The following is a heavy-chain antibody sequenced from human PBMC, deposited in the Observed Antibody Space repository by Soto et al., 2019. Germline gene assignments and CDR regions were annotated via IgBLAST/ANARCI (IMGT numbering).Heavy chain of an antibody. CDR3: VREDGDYYDGNGYLGRH. CDR1: GFTFSSYW. D-gene: IGHD3-22*01. Sequence: EVQLVESGGGLVQPGGSLTLSCAASGFTFSSYWMHWVRQAPGKGLVWVARIKNDGSGTIYADSVKGRLTISRDNARNTLYLQMNSLRAEDTAVYFCVREDGDYYDGNGYLGRHWGQGTLVTVSS. J-gene: IGHJ4*02. CDR2: IKNDGSGT. V-gene: IGHV3-74*01.